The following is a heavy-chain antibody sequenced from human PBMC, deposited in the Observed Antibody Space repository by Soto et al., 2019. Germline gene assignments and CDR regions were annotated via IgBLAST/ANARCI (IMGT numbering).Heavy chain of an antibody. J-gene: IGHJ5*02. D-gene: IGHD1-26*01. Sequence: VSLRLSCAASGFIFENFGMSWVRQAPGKGLEWISSISGSGFKKYYADSVKGRFTISRDNSKSTVYLELNNLSAEDTAVYHCAKNQGVELVPLATVDWFDPWGQGSVVTVSS. CDR2: ISGSGFKK. CDR1: GFIFENFG. CDR3: AKNQGVELVPLATVDWFDP. V-gene: IGHV3-23*01.